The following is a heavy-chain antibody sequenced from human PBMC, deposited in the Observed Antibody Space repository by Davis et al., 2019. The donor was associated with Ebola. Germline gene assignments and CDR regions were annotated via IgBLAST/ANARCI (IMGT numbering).Heavy chain of an antibody. J-gene: IGHJ4*02. D-gene: IGHD6-13*01. CDR2: VNPYSGGT. CDR1: GYTFSGYY. V-gene: IGHV1-2*06. CDR3: ARRRTWYGTGLDY. Sequence: AASVKVSCKASGYTFSGYYINWVRQAPGQGLEWMGRVNPYSGGTNYAQKFQARVTMTRDTSISTAYMELSRLRSDDTAVYYCARRRTWYGTGLDYWGQGTLVTVSS.